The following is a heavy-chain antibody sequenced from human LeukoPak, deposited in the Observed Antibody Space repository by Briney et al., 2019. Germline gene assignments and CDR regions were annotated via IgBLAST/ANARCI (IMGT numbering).Heavy chain of an antibody. D-gene: IGHD3-10*01. V-gene: IGHV4-39*07. J-gene: IGHJ6*02. CDR3: GRDQDYGWGSYYWSYYYGREV. Sequence: TSETLSLTCTVSGGSISSSSYYWGWIRQPPGKGLEWIGSIYYSGSTYYNPSLKSRVTISVDTSKNQFSLKLSSVTAADTAVYYCGRDQDYGWGSYYWSYYYGREVWGQGTTVTVSS. CDR1: GGSISSSSYY. CDR2: IYYSGST.